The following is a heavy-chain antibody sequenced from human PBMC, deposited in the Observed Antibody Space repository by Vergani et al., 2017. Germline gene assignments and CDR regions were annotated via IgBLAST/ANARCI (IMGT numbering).Heavy chain of an antibody. CDR1: GFTFDDYG. CDR2: SNWNGGST. D-gene: IGHD3-10*01. CDR3: AGDSSKGRISPGSGSYYLYYYMDV. J-gene: IGHJ6*03. V-gene: IGHV3-20*04. Sequence: EVQLVESGGGVVRPGGSLRLSCAASGFTFDDYGMSWVRQAPGKGLEWVSGSNWNGGSTGDADSVKGRFTISRDNAKNSLYLQMNSLRAEDTALYYCAGDSSKGRISPGSGSYYLYYYMDVWGKGTTVTVSS.